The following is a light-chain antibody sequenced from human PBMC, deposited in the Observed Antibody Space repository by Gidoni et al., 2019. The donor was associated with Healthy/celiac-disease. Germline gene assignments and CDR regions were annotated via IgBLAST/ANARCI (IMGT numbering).Light chain of an antibody. J-gene: IGKJ2*01. CDR3: QQYNSYSGYT. CDR1: QSISSW. CDR2: DAS. Sequence: DIQMTQSPSTLSASVGDRVTITCRASQSISSWLAWYQQKPGKAPKLLIYDASSLESGVPSRFSGSGSGTEFTLTISSLQPDDFATYYCQQYNSYSGYTFXQXTKLXIK. V-gene: IGKV1-5*01.